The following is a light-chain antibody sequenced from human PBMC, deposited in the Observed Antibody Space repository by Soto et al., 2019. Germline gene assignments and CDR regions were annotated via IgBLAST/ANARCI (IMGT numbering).Light chain of an antibody. J-gene: IGLJ2*01. CDR1: SSDVGGYNY. CDR3: SSYAGYNNPVV. V-gene: IGLV2-8*01. Sequence: QSVLTQPPSASGSPGQSVTISCTGTSSDVGGYNYVSWYQQHPGKAPKLMIYEVSKRPSGVPDRFSGSKSGNTASLTVSGLQAEDEADYYCSSYAGYNNPVVFGGGTQLTVL. CDR2: EVS.